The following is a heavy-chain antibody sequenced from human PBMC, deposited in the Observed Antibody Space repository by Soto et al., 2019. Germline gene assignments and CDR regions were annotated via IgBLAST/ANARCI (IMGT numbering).Heavy chain of an antibody. CDR2: ISYDGSNK. Sequence: PGGSLRLSCAASGFTVSSNYMSWVRQAPGKGLEWVAVISYDGSNKYYADSVKGRFTISRDNSKNTLYLQMNSLRAEDTAVYYCARDSVLRSGYYYGMDVWGQGTTVTVSS. CDR3: ARDSVLRSGYYYGMDV. D-gene: IGHD2-8*02. CDR1: GFTVSSNY. J-gene: IGHJ6*02. V-gene: IGHV3-30-3*01.